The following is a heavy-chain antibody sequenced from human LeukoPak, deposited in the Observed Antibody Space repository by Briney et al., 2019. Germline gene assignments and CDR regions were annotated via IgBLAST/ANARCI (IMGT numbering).Heavy chain of an antibody. J-gene: IGHJ6*03. CDR3: ARASGHSSGWSRHSYYYIDV. Sequence: GGSLRLSCAASGFTFRSFSMTWVRQAPGKGLEWVSYITGSGSTIYSESVKGRFTISRDNAKNSLYLQMNTLRAEDTAVYYCARASGHSSGWSRHSYYYIDVWGRGTTVTVSS. CDR2: ITGSGSTI. V-gene: IGHV3-48*03. D-gene: IGHD6-19*01. CDR1: GFTFRSFS.